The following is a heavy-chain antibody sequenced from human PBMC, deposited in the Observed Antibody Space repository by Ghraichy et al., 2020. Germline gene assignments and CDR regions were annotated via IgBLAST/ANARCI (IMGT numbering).Heavy chain of an antibody. D-gene: IGHD3-22*01. CDR3: AKTGGSSGYYYYGDY. Sequence: GGSLRLSCAASGFTFSSYAMSWVRQAPGKGLEWVSAISGSGGSTYYADSVKGRFTISRDNSKNTLYLQMNSLRAEDTAVYYCAKTGGSSGYYYYGDYWGQGTLVTVSS. J-gene: IGHJ4*02. V-gene: IGHV3-23*01. CDR1: GFTFSSYA. CDR2: ISGSGGST.